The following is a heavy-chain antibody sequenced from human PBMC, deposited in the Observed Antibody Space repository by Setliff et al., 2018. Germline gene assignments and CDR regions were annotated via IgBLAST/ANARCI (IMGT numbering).Heavy chain of an antibody. CDR1: GFTFSSYG. D-gene: IGHD3-22*01. J-gene: IGHJ5*02. CDR3: ALYSSGYYYDSSEIDNWFDP. CDR2: IRYDGSNK. Sequence: HPGGSLRLSCAASGFTFSSYGMHWVRQAPGKGLEWVAFIRYDGSNKYYADSVKGRFTISRDNSKNTLYLQMNSLRAEDTAVYYCALYSSGYYYDSSEIDNWFDPWGQGTLVTVSS. V-gene: IGHV3-30*02.